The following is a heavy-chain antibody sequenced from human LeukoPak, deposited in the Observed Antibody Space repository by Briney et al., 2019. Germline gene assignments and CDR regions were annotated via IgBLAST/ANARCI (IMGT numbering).Heavy chain of an antibody. CDR2: IRYDGSNK. D-gene: IGHD6-19*01. J-gene: IGHJ4*02. Sequence: GGSLRLSCAASGFTFSSYGMHWVRQAPGKGLEWVAFIRYDGSNKYYADSVKGRFTISRDNSKNTLYLQMNSLGAEDTAVYYCAKARGQWLVDFDYWGQGTLVTVSS. CDR1: GFTFSSYG. CDR3: AKARGQWLVDFDY. V-gene: IGHV3-30*02.